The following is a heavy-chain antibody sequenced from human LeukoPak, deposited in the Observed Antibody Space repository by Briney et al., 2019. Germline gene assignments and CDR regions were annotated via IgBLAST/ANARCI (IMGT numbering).Heavy chain of an antibody. J-gene: IGHJ3*02. CDR1: GFTFSTSE. V-gene: IGHV3-48*03. D-gene: IGHD5-24*01. CDR2: IRSRGRTI. Sequence: QPGGSLRLSCAASGFTFSTSEMNWVRQAPGKGLAWISYIRSRGRTIFYADSVKGRFIISRDNAKNSLYLQMNSLRAEDTAVYYCARDSGGHNYALDGFDIWGQGTMVTVSS. CDR3: ARDSGGHNYALDGFDI.